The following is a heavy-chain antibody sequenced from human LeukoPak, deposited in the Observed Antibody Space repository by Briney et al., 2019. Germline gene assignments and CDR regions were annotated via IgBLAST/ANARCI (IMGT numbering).Heavy chain of an antibody. CDR3: ARQEGGAARGNFDY. Sequence: SETLSLTCTVSGGSINSSSYYWGWIRQPPGKGLEWIGSIYYSGTSYYNPSLKSRVTISVDTSKNQFSLKLTSVTAADTAVYYCARQEGGAARGNFDYWDQGTLVTVSS. CDR2: IYYSGTS. V-gene: IGHV4-39*01. J-gene: IGHJ4*02. D-gene: IGHD6-6*01. CDR1: GGSINSSSYY.